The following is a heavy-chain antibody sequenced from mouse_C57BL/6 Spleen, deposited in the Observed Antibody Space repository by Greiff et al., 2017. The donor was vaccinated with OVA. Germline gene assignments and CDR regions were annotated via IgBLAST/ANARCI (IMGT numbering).Heavy chain of an antibody. CDR3: ARRSLYDFDY. Sequence: QVQLKQSGAELVKPGASVKLSCKASGYTFTSYWMHWVKQRPGQGLEWIGMIHPNSGSTNYNEKFKSKATLTVDKSSSTAYMQLSSLTSEDSAVYYCARRSLYDFDYWGQGTTLTVSS. CDR2: IHPNSGST. CDR1: GYTFTSYW. J-gene: IGHJ2*01. D-gene: IGHD1-1*01. V-gene: IGHV1-64*01.